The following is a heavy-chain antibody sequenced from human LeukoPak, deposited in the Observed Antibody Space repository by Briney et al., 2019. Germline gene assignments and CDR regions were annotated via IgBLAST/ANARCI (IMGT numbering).Heavy chain of an antibody. CDR2: ISGYNGKT. D-gene: IGHD4-23*01. Sequence: GASVKVSCKASGYKFIDFGITWVRQAPGQGLEWMGWISGYNGKTNYAQKLQGRVTMTTDTSTSTAYMELRSLRSDDTAVYYCARFGGNPVLDYYYYYMDVWGKGTTVTVSS. J-gene: IGHJ6*03. V-gene: IGHV1-18*01. CDR3: ARFGGNPVLDYYYYYMDV. CDR1: GYKFIDFG.